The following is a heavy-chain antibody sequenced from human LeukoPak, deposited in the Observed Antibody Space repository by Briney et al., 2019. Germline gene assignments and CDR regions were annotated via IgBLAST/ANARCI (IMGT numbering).Heavy chain of an antibody. CDR3: AALDTAMADYYYYGMDV. CDR2: ISTTSRYI. J-gene: IGHJ6*02. D-gene: IGHD5-18*01. CDR1: GFTFSTYD. Sequence: GGSLRLSCAASGFTFSTYDMNWVRQAPGKGLEWVSSISTTSRYIYYADSVRGRFTISRDNAKNSLYLQMNSLRAEDTAVYYCAALDTAMADYYYYGMDVWGQGTTVTVSS. V-gene: IGHV3-21*01.